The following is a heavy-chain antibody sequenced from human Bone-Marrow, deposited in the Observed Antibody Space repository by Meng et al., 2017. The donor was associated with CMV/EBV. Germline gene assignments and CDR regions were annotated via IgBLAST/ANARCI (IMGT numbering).Heavy chain of an antibody. D-gene: IGHD2-2*01. CDR3: ARDLVVVPAANNWFDP. V-gene: IGHV1-46*01. Sequence: QGQLVQSGAEVKKPGASVKVSCKASGYTFTSYYMHWARQAPGQGLEWMGIINPSGGSTSYAQKFQGRVTMTRDTSTSTVYMELSSLRSEDTAVYYCARDLVVVPAANNWFDPWGQGTLVTVSS. CDR1: GYTFTSYY. J-gene: IGHJ5*02. CDR2: INPSGGST.